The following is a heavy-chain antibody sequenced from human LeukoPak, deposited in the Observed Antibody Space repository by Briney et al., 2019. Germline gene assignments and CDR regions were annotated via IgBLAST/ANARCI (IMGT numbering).Heavy chain of an antibody. CDR2: ISSSSSYV. V-gene: IGHV3-21*01. CDR1: GFTFSSYS. D-gene: IGHD1-26*01. J-gene: IGHJ4*02. Sequence: PGGSLRLSCEASGFTFSSYSMNWVRQAPGKGLEWVSSISSSSSYVYYADSVKGRFTISRDNAKNSLYLQMNSLRAEDTAVYYCASVVGATSFDYWGQGTLVTVSS. CDR3: ASVVGATSFDY.